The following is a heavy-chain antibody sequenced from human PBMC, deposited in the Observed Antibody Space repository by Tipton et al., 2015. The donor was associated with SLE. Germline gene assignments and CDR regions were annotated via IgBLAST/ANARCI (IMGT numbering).Heavy chain of an antibody. CDR3: AKDGGSSWYHWFGP. J-gene: IGHJ5*02. CDR1: GFTFSSYG. CDR2: IWYDGSNN. D-gene: IGHD6-13*01. V-gene: IGHV3-33*06. Sequence: SLRLSCAASGFTFSSYGMHWVRQAPGKGLEWVAVIWYDGSNNYYADSVKGRFTISRDNSKNTLYLQMNSLRAEDTAVYYCAKDGGSSWYHWFGPWGQGTLVTVSS.